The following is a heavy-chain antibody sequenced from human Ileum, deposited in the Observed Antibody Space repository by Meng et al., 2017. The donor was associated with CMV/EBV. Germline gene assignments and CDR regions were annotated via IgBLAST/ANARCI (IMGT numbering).Heavy chain of an antibody. D-gene: IGHD5-18*01. CDR1: GFTFRSYT. J-gene: IGHJ4*02. Sequence: GESLKISCAGSGFTFRSYTINWVRQAPGKGLEWVSSINSDSSYIHYADSVKGRFTISRDNSKNTLYLQMNSLRSEDTAVYYCARGGQRGLYSYGSFDYWGQGTLVTVSS. V-gene: IGHV3-21*01. CDR2: INSDSSYI. CDR3: ARGGQRGLYSYGSFDY.